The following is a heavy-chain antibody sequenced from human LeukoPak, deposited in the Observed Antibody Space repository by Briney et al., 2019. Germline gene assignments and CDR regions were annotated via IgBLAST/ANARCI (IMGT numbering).Heavy chain of an antibody. V-gene: IGHV4-34*01. CDR3: ARGVYCSSTSCPDLDY. D-gene: IGHD2-2*01. J-gene: IGHJ4*02. CDR2: INHSGST. CDR1: GGSFSVYY. Sequence: PSESLSLTCAVYGGSFSVYYWSWIRQPPGKGLEWIGEINHSGSTNYNPSLKSRATISVDTSKNQFSLKLSSVTAADTAVYYCARGVYCSSTSCPDLDYWGQGTLVTVSS.